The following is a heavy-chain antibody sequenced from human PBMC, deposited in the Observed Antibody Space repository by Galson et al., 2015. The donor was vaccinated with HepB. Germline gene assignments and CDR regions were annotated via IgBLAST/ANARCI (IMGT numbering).Heavy chain of an antibody. V-gene: IGHV3-48*03. CDR2: ISSSGSTI. J-gene: IGHJ4*02. CDR3: ARVDSSSWSSHFDY. Sequence: SLRLSCAASGFTFSSYEMNWVRQAPGKGLEWVSYISSSGSTIYYADSVKGRFTISRDNAKNSLYLQMNSLRAEDTAVYYCARVDSSSWSSHFDYWGQGTLVTVSS. D-gene: IGHD6-13*01. CDR1: GFTFSSYE.